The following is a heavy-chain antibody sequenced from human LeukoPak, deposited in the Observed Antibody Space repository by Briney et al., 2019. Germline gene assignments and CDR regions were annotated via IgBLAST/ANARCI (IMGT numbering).Heavy chain of an antibody. V-gene: IGHV3-53*01. J-gene: IGHJ1*01. Sequence: PGGSLRLSCAASGFTVSSNYMSWVRQAPGKGLEWVSVIYSGGSTYYADSVKGRFTISRDNSKNTLYLQMNSLGAEDTAVYYCARVGYYDSSALLPGEYFQHWGQGTLVTVSS. CDR2: IYSGGST. D-gene: IGHD3-22*01. CDR3: ARVGYYDSSALLPGEYFQH. CDR1: GFTVSSNY.